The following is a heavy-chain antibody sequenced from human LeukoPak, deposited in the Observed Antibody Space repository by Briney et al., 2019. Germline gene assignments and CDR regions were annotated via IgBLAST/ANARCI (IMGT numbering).Heavy chain of an antibody. CDR2: VSGGGGST. D-gene: IGHD6-19*01. CDR3: AKGTYSSGWYPYFDY. J-gene: IGHJ4*02. V-gene: IGHV3-23*01. Sequence: GGSLRLSCVASGFTFSSYGMSWVRQAPGKGLEWVSGVSGGGGSTYYADFVKGRFTISRDSSKSTLYLQMNSLRAEDTAVYYCAKGTYSSGWYPYFDYWGQGTLVTVSS. CDR1: GFTFSSYG.